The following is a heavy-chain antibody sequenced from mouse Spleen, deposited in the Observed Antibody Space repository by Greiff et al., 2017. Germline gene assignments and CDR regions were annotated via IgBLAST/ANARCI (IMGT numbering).Heavy chain of an antibody. CDR3: ASYDGY. CDR1: GYTFTSYW. V-gene: IGHV1-69*01. D-gene: IGHD2-12*01. Sequence: QVQLKQPGAELVMPGASVKLSCKASGYTFTSYWMHWVKQRPGQGLEWIGEIDPSDSYTNYNQKFKGKATLTVDKSSSTAYMQLSSLTSEDSAVYYCASYDGYWGQGTTLTVSS. CDR2: IDPSDSYT. J-gene: IGHJ2*01.